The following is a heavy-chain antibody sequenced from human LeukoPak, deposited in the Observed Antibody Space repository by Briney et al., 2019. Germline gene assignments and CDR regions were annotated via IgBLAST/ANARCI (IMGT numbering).Heavy chain of an antibody. D-gene: IGHD3-22*01. CDR3: AREQDYDSSGYDYYYYGMDV. V-gene: IGHV3-11*01. CDR2: ISSSGSTI. CDR1: GFTLSDYY. Sequence: GGSLRLSCAASGFTLSDYYMSWIRQAPGKGLEWVSYISSSGSTIYYADSVKGRFTISRDNAKNSLYLQMNSLRAEDTAVYYCAREQDYDSSGYDYYYYGMDVWGQGTTVTVSS. J-gene: IGHJ6*02.